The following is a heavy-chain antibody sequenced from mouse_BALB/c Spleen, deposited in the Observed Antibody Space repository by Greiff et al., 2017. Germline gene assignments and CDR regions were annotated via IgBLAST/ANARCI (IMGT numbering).Heavy chain of an antibody. Sequence: EVKLMESGGGLVKPGGSLKLSCAASGFTFSDYYMYWVRQTPEKRLEWVATISDGGSYTYYPDSVKGRFTISRDNAKNNLYLQMSSLKSEDTAMYYCAIGSSSFAYWGQGTLVTVSA. J-gene: IGHJ3*01. CDR1: GFTFSDYY. CDR3: AIGSSSFAY. V-gene: IGHV5-4*02. CDR2: ISDGGSYT. D-gene: IGHD1-1*01.